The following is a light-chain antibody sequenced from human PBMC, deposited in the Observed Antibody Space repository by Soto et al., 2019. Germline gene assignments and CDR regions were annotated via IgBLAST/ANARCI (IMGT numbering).Light chain of an antibody. CDR3: ATWDSSLATLV. J-gene: IGLJ1*01. V-gene: IGLV1-51*01. CDR1: NSNIGKNY. CDR2: DSN. Sequence: QSVLTQPPSVSATPGQKVTITCSGSNSNIGKNYVSWYQQLPGTAPKLLIYDSNLRPSGIPDRVSGSKSGTSATLGIIGLQTGDEADYYCATWDSSLATLVFGAGTKLTVL.